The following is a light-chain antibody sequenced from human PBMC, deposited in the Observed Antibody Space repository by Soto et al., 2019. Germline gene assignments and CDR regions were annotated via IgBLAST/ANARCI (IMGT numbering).Light chain of an antibody. CDR2: GAS. V-gene: IGKV1-9*01. CDR1: QGISTY. Sequence: DIQLTQSPSFLSASVGDRVTITCRASQGISTYLAWYLQRPGKAHKLLIYGASTLQSGVPSRFNCSGSRPEFTLPISSLQPEDFGTYYCQQLNSDRYAFDEGTKLETK. J-gene: IGKJ2*01. CDR3: QQLNSDRYA.